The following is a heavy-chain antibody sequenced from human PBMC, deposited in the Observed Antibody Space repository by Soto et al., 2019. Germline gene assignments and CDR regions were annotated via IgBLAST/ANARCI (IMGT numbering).Heavy chain of an antibody. V-gene: IGHV3-30-3*01. CDR2: ISYDGSNK. D-gene: IGHD6-19*01. CDR3: ARDVVDSSGWYGRTCDY. Sequence: PGGSLRLSCAASGFTFSSYAMHWVRQAPGKGLEWVAVISYDGSNKYYADSVKGRFTISRDNSKNTLYLQMNSLRAEDTAVYYCARDVVDSSGWYGRTCDYWGQGTLVTVSS. J-gene: IGHJ4*02. CDR1: GFTFSSYA.